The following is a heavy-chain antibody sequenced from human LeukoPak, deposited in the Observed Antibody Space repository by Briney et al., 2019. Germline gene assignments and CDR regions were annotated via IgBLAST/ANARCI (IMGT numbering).Heavy chain of an antibody. Sequence: PGGSLRLSCAASGFTLSSYGFNWVRQAPGKGLEWVSPIGPTGTDRYYADSVRGRFTISRDNAKNSMYLQMDSLRDEDTAVYYCATETIGRHYDYWGQGTLLTVSS. CDR3: ATETIGRHYDY. CDR1: GFTLSSYG. CDR2: IGPTGTDR. D-gene: IGHD1-14*01. V-gene: IGHV3-21*01. J-gene: IGHJ4*02.